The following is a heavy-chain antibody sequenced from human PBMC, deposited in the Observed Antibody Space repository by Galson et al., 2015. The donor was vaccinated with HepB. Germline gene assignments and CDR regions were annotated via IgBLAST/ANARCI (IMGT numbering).Heavy chain of an antibody. Sequence: CAISGDSVSSNYAVWNWIRLSPSRGLEWLGRTYYRSKWIYDYAESVKSRITITPDTSKNLVSLQLHSVIPEDAAVYYCAYGVDAWGQGTTVTVSS. CDR3: AYGVDA. CDR1: GDSVSSNYAV. V-gene: IGHV6-1*01. CDR2: TYYRSKWIY. J-gene: IGHJ6*02.